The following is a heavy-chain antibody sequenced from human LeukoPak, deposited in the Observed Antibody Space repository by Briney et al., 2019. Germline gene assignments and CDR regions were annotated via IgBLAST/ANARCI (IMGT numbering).Heavy chain of an antibody. CDR3: AIVPGRYFDWSGNAFDI. D-gene: IGHD3-9*01. CDR1: GFTFSCYA. J-gene: IGHJ3*02. V-gene: IGHV3-23*01. Sequence: PGGSLRLSCAASGFTFSCYAMSWVRQAPGKGLEWVSAISGSGGSTYYADSVKGRFTISRDNSKNTLYLQMNSLRAEDTAVYYCAIVPGRYFDWSGNAFDIWGQGTMVTVSS. CDR2: ISGSGGST.